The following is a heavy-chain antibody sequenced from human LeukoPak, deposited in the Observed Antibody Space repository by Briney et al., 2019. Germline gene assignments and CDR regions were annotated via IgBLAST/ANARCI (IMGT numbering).Heavy chain of an antibody. CDR2: ISAYNGNT. V-gene: IGHV1-18*01. Sequence: GASVKVSCKASGYTFTSYGISWVRQAPGQGLEWMGWISAYNGNTNYAQKLQGRVTMTTDTSTSTAYMELRSLRSDDTAVYYCARSATYYDILTGYSALDIWGQGTMVTVSS. CDR1: GYTFTSYG. CDR3: ARSATYYDILTGYSALDI. D-gene: IGHD3-9*01. J-gene: IGHJ3*02.